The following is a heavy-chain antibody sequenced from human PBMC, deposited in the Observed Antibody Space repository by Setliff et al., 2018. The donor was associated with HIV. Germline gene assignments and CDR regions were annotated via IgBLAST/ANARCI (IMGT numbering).Heavy chain of an antibody. Sequence: SDTLSLTCTVPGGSINRSNYYWGWIRQPPGKGLEWIGTISYTGSTYYDPSLKSRVTISLDTSKNQFFLKLSSVTAPDTAIYYCARQTWEYYDTLTGYYRSPKNFDSWGQGTLVTVSS. CDR2: ISYTGST. V-gene: IGHV4-39*01. CDR1: GGSINRSNYY. D-gene: IGHD3-9*01. CDR3: ARQTWEYYDTLTGYYRSPKNFDS. J-gene: IGHJ4*02.